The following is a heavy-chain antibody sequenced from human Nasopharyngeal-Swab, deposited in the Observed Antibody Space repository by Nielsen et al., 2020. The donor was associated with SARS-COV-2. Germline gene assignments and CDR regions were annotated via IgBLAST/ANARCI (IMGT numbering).Heavy chain of an antibody. V-gene: IGHV3-7*04. CDR1: GFTFSSYW. CDR2: IKQDGSEK. CDR3: ARGHNWSFDY. J-gene: IGHJ4*02. D-gene: IGHD1-1*01. Sequence: GESLKISCAASGFTFSSYWMNWVRQAPGKGLEWVANIKQDGSEKPYVDSVRSRFTISRDNAKNSVYLQMNSLRAEDTAVYYCARGHNWSFDYWGQGTLVTVSA.